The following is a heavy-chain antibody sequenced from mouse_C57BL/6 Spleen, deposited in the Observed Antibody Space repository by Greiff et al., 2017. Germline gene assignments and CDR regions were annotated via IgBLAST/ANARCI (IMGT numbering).Heavy chain of an antibody. CDR3: ARDRGNPGYFDY. CDR1: GFTFSDYY. V-gene: IGHV5-16*01. Sequence: EVMLVESEGGLVQPGSSMKLSCTASGFTFSDYYMAWVRQVPEKGLEWVANINYDGSSTYYLDSLKSRFIISRDNAKNILYLQMSSLKSEDTATYYCARDRGNPGYFDYWGQGTTLTVSS. J-gene: IGHJ2*01. D-gene: IGHD2-1*01. CDR2: INYDGSST.